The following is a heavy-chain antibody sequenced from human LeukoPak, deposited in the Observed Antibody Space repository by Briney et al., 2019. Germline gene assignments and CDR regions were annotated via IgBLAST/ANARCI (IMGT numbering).Heavy chain of an antibody. J-gene: IGHJ4*02. V-gene: IGHV4-34*01. D-gene: IGHD6-13*01. CDR3: ANSRNPYYFDY. CDR1: GGSFSGYY. CDR2: INHSGST. Sequence: SETLSLTCAIYGGSFSGYYWSWIRQPPGKGLEWIGEINHSGSTNYNPSLESRVTISVDTSKNQFSLKLSSVTAADTAVYYCANSRNPYYFDYWGQGTLVTVSS.